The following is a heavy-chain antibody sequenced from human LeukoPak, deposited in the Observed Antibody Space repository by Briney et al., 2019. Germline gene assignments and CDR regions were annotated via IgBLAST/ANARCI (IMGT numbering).Heavy chain of an antibody. J-gene: IGHJ4*02. Sequence: AGRSLRLSCAASGFRFSNSWMYWVRQGPGKGPVWVSRMKTDGTRIEYADSVKGRFTISRDNAKNTLFLQMSSLRVEDTAVYYCARGADHGGSYYPDWGQGTRVTVSS. CDR1: GFRFSNSW. CDR2: MKTDGTRI. CDR3: ARGADHGGSYYPD. D-gene: IGHD3-10*01. V-gene: IGHV3-74*01.